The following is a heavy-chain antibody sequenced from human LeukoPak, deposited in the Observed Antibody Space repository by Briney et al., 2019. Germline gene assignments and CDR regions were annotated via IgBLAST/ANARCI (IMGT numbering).Heavy chain of an antibody. Sequence: PSETLSLTCTVSGGSISSSSYYWGWIRQPPGKGLEWIGNIYYSGSTYYNPSLKSRVTISVDTSKNQFSLKLSSVTAADTAVYYCAADLNYGSGSLIVQHWGQGTLVTVSS. CDR1: GGSISSSSYY. CDR3: AADLNYGSGSLIVQH. J-gene: IGHJ1*01. CDR2: IYYSGST. D-gene: IGHD3-10*01. V-gene: IGHV4-39*07.